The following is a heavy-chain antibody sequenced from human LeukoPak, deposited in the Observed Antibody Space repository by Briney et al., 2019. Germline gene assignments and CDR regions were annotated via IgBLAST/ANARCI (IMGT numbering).Heavy chain of an antibody. CDR3: ARVRGDYGPYWYYFDY. CDR1: GFTFDDYG. CDR2: INWNGGST. V-gene: IGHV3-20*04. J-gene: IGHJ4*02. D-gene: IGHD4-17*01. Sequence: RPGGSLRLSCAASGFTFDDYGMSWVRQAPGKGLEWVSGINWNGGSTGYADSVKGRFTISRDNAKNSLYLQMNRLRAEDTALYYCARVRGDYGPYWYYFDYWGQGTLVTVSS.